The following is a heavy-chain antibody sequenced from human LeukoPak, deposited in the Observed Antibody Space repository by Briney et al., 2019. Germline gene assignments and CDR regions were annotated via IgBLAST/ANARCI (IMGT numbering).Heavy chain of an antibody. V-gene: IGHV3-9*01. CDR1: GFTFDDYA. Sequence: GRSLRLSCAASGFTFDDYAMHWVRQAPGKGLEWVSGISWNSGSIGYADSVKGRFTISRDNAKNSLYLQMNSLRAEDTALYYCAKDTLDGYSYWGQGTLVTVSS. CDR3: AKDTLDGYSY. D-gene: IGHD5-24*01. J-gene: IGHJ4*02. CDR2: ISWNSGSI.